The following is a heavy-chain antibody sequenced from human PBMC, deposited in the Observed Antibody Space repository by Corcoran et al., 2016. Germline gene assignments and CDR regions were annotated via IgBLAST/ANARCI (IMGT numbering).Heavy chain of an antibody. CDR3: ATSPGYWFDP. Sequence: QLQLQESGPGLVKPSETLSLTCTVSGGSISSSSYSWGWIRQPPGKGLEWIGSIYYSGSTYYNPSLKSRVTISVDTSKNQFSLKLSSVTAADTAVYYCATSPGYWFDPWGQGTLVTVSS. V-gene: IGHV4-39*01. CDR2: IYYSGST. J-gene: IGHJ5*02. CDR1: GGSISSSSYS.